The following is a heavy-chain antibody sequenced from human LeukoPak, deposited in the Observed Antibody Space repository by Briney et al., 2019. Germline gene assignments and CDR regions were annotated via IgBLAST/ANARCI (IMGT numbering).Heavy chain of an antibody. V-gene: IGHV4-4*09. Sequence: SVTLSLTCTVSGGSISSYYWSWIRQPPGKGLEWIGYIYTSGSTNYNPSLKSRVTISVDTSKNQFSLKLSSVTAADTAVYYCARHISLYYYYYMDVWGKGTTVTVSS. J-gene: IGHJ6*03. CDR2: IYTSGST. CDR1: GGSISSYY. D-gene: IGHD2-21*01. CDR3: ARHISLYYYYYMDV.